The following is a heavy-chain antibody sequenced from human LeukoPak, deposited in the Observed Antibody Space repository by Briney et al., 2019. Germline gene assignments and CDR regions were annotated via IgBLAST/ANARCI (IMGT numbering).Heavy chain of an antibody. CDR1: GDSVSSNSAA. CDR2: TYYRSKWYN. D-gene: IGHD5-12*01. CDR3: AREGNSGYDYFDY. Sequence: SQTLSLTCAISGDSVSSNSAAWNWIRQSPSRGPEWLGRTYYRSKWYNEYALSVKSRITINADTSKNQLSLQLSSVTAADTAVYYCAREGNSGYDYFDYWGQGTLVTVSS. J-gene: IGHJ4*02. V-gene: IGHV6-1*01.